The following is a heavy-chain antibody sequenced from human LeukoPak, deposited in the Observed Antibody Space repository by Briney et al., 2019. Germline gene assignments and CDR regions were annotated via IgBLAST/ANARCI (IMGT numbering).Heavy chain of an antibody. J-gene: IGHJ4*02. CDR2: TREDGGEK. CDR1: GFTFSTYW. V-gene: IGHV3-7*01. D-gene: IGHD3-10*01. Sequence: PGGSLRLSCTASGFTFSTYWMSWVRQAPGKGLEWVANTREDGGEKYYEDSVKGRFTISRDNAKNSLYLQMNSLRAEDTAVYYCARELAGHYYGSGSSFDYWGQGTLVTVSS. CDR3: ARELAGHYYGSGSSFDY.